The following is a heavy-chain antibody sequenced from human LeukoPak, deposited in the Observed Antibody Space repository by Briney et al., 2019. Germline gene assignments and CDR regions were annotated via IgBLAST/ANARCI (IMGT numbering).Heavy chain of an antibody. V-gene: IGHV4-34*01. D-gene: IGHD3-3*01. CDR2: INHTGST. J-gene: IGHJ4*02. CDR3: ARGRITIFGVVTSLDY. Sequence: INHTGSTNYNPSLNSRVTISVDTSKNHFSLKLSSVTAADTAVYYCARGRITIFGVVTSLDYWGQGTLVTVSS.